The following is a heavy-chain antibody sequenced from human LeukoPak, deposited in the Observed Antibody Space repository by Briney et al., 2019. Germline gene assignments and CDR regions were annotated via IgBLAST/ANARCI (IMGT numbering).Heavy chain of an antibody. V-gene: IGHV1-2*02. CDR3: ARGGYRGFSFDY. D-gene: IGHD5-12*01. CDR1: GYTFTGYY. Sequence: GASVKVSCKASGYTFTGYYMHWVRQTPGQGLEWMGGINPNSGDTNYLQKFQGRVTMTRDTSIAAVFMNLSRLGFDDTALYYCARGGYRGFSFDYWGQGTLVTVSS. CDR2: INPNSGDT. J-gene: IGHJ4*02.